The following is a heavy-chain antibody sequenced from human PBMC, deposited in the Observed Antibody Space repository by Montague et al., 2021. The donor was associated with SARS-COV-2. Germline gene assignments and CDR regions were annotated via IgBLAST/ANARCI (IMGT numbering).Heavy chain of an antibody. CDR2: IAFHGRQQ. CDR1: GFNFQTYG. J-gene: IGHJ4*02. Sequence: SLRLSCAASGFNFQTYGMHWVRQAPGKGLEWVAVIAFHGRQQYYADSVEGRSTIPRDNSKNTVYLEIRDLTVEDTAVYYCARGSVVYGDYGPLDYWGQGTLVTVSS. V-gene: IGHV3-33*05. CDR3: ARGSVVYGDYGPLDY. D-gene: IGHD4-17*01.